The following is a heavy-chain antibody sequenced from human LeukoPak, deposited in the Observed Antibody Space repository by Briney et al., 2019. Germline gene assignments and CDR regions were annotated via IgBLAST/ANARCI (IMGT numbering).Heavy chain of an antibody. Sequence: SQTLSLTGTVSGGSIGSGSYYWSWIRQPAGKGLEWIGRIYTSGSTNYNPSLKSRVTISVDTSKNQSSLKLSSVTAAATAVYYCARGALISSSWPYWYFDLWGRGTLVTVSS. D-gene: IGHD6-13*01. CDR2: IYTSGST. J-gene: IGHJ2*01. CDR3: ARGALISSSWPYWYFDL. V-gene: IGHV4-61*02. CDR1: GGSIGSGSYY.